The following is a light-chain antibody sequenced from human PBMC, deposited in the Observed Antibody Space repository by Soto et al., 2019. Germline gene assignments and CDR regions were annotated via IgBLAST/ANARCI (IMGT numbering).Light chain of an antibody. V-gene: IGKV3-15*01. J-gene: IGKJ1*01. CDR2: RTS. Sequence: DTVMTRSQAILSVSAGDNAKLRCRASQSINNNLAWYQQKPGQAPRLIMFRTSTRATGVPARFSGSGSETDFTLTISRLEPEDFAVYYCQQYGSFTWTFGQGTKVDIK. CDR1: QSINNN. CDR3: QQYGSFTWT.